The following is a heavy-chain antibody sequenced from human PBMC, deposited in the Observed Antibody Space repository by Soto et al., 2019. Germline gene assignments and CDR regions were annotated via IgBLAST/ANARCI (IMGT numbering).Heavy chain of an antibody. V-gene: IGHV2-5*02. CDR3: AHKGSGSRAIDY. D-gene: IGHD3-10*01. Sequence: QITLKESGPTLVKPTQTLTLTCTFSGFSLSTSGVGVGWIRQPPGKALEWLAVIYWDDSKTYSPSLKSTLTTXKXXSRDQVVLTMTNMDPVDTATYYCAHKGSGSRAIDYWGQGALVTVSS. J-gene: IGHJ4*02. CDR2: IYWDDSK. CDR1: GFSLSTSGVG.